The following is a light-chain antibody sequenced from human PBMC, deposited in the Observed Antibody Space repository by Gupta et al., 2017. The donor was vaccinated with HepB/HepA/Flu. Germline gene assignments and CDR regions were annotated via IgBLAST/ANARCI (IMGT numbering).Light chain of an antibody. CDR2: SNN. CDR1: RSNIGSNT. CDR3: AAWDDSLNGVL. Sequence: VLTQPPSASWAPGPRVTISCSGSRSNIGSNTVNWYQQFPGTAPKLLIYSNNQRPSGVPDRFSGSKSGTSVSLAISGLQSEDEADYYCAAWDDSLNGVLFGGGTKLTVL. J-gene: IGLJ2*01. V-gene: IGLV1-44*01.